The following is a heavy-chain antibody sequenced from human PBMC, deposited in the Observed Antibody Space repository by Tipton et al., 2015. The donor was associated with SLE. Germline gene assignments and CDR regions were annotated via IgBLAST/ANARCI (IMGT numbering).Heavy chain of an antibody. Sequence: TLSLTCTVSGGSISSHYWSWIRQPPGRGLEWIGYMYYSGSTNYNPSLKSRVTISVDTSKNQFSLKLSSVTAADTAVYYCARVQGNYWGQGTLVTVSS. V-gene: IGHV4-59*11. CDR3: ARVQGNY. J-gene: IGHJ4*02. CDR2: MYYSGST. CDR1: GGSISSHY.